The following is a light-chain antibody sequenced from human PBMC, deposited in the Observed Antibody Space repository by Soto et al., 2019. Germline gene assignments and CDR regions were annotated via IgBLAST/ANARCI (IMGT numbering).Light chain of an antibody. Sequence: EIVLTQSPGTLSLSSGERATLSCRASQSVRSNYLAWYQQKPGQAPRLLIYGASSRATGIPDRFGGSGSGTAFTLTIGRLEPEDFAVYYCQQYASSPLTFGGGTKVEIK. CDR2: GAS. J-gene: IGKJ4*01. V-gene: IGKV3-20*01. CDR3: QQYASSPLT. CDR1: QSVRSNY.